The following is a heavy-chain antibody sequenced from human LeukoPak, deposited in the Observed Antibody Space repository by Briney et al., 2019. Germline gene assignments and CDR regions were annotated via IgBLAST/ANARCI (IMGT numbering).Heavy chain of an antibody. CDR2: IDASGSDT. CDR1: EFPFSIYA. J-gene: IGHJ4*02. D-gene: IGHD1-14*01. Sequence: GGSLRLSCVVSEFPFSIYAMAWVRQAPGQGLEWVSAIDASGSDTYYTDSVKGRFTITRDNSKYTVYLQMNSLRVEDTAVYYCADYRKPQGLDYWGQGTLVTVSS. V-gene: IGHV3-23*01. CDR3: ADYRKPQGLDY.